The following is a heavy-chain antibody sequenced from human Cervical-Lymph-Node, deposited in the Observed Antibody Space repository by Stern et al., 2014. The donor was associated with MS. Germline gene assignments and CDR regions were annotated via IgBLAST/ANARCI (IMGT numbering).Heavy chain of an antibody. V-gene: IGHV3-33*01. D-gene: IGHD6-13*01. CDR2: IWYDGSNP. CDR3: ASAYSSSHYYFDY. CDR1: GFSFSRYA. Sequence: VQLVESGGGVVQPGRSRRLSCAASGFSFSRYAMHWVRQAPGKGLEWAALIWYDGSNPYYADSVTGRFTISRDNFKNTLYLQMNSLRAEDTAVYYCASAYSSSHYYFDYWGQGTLVTVSS. J-gene: IGHJ4*02.